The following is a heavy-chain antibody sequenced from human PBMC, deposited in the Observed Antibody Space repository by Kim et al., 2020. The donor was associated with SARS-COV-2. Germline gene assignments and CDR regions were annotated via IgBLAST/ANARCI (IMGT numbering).Heavy chain of an antibody. Sequence: GGSLRLSCAASGFTFSSYAMHWVRQAPGKGLEWVAVISYDGSNKYYADSVKGRFTISRDNSKNTLYLQMNSLRAEDTAVYYCAREVRYSSSSPGYWGQGTLVTVSS. D-gene: IGHD6-13*01. V-gene: IGHV3-30-3*01. J-gene: IGHJ4*02. CDR1: GFTFSSYA. CDR2: ISYDGSNK. CDR3: AREVRYSSSSPGY.